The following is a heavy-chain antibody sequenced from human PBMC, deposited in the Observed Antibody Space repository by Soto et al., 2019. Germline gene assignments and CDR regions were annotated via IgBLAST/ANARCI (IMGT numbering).Heavy chain of an antibody. CDR1: GGSISRGGYS. V-gene: IGHV4-30-2*01. J-gene: IGHJ5*02. CDR3: ARFGATDYGGNRNWFDP. Sequence: SEALSLTCAVSGGSISRGGYSWSWIRQPPGKGLEWIGYIYHSGSTYYNPSLKSRVTISVDRSKNQLSLKLSSVTAADTAVYYWARFGATDYGGNRNWFDPWGQGTLVTVSS. D-gene: IGHD4-17*01. CDR2: IYHSGST.